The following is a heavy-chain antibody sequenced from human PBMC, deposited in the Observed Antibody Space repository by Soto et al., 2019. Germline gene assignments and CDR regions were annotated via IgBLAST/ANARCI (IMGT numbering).Heavy chain of an antibody. D-gene: IGHD6-13*01. V-gene: IGHV1-24*01. J-gene: IGHJ6*02. CDR3: ATKQLGQYYYYYGMDV. CDR2: FDPEDGET. CDR1: GYTLTELS. Sequence: QVQLVQSGAEVKKPGASVKVSCKVSGYTLTELSMHWVRQAPGKGLAWMGGFDPEDGETIYAQKFQGRVTMTEDTSTDTAYLELSSLRSEDTAVYYCATKQLGQYYYYYGMDVWGQGTTVTVSS.